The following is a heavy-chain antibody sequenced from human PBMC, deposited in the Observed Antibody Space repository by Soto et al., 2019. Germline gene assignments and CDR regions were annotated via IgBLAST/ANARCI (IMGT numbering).Heavy chain of an antibody. J-gene: IGHJ6*02. CDR3: ARDGRTRLWVEGLDAMDV. V-gene: IGHV1-18*01. Sequence: QVQLVQSGPEVKKPGASVKVSCKASGYTFSTYGISWVRQAPGQGLEWMGWISGYNGQTKYAQKFRGRVTITKDTSTSTAYMELRSLRSDYTAMYYCARDGRTRLWVEGLDAMDVWGQGTTVTVSS. D-gene: IGHD5-18*01. CDR1: GYTFSTYG. CDR2: ISGYNGQT.